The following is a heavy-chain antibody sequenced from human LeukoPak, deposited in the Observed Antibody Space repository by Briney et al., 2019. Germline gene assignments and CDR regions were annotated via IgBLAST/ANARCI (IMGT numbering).Heavy chain of an antibody. D-gene: IGHD3-22*01. Sequence: ASVKVPCKASGYTFTSYGISWVRQAPGQGLEWMGWISAYNGNTNYAQKLQGRVTMTTDTSTSTAYTELRSLRSDDTAVYYCARPYYDSSAPPYDYWGQGTLVTVSS. J-gene: IGHJ4*02. CDR2: ISAYNGNT. CDR1: GYTFTSYG. V-gene: IGHV1-18*01. CDR3: ARPYYDSSAPPYDY.